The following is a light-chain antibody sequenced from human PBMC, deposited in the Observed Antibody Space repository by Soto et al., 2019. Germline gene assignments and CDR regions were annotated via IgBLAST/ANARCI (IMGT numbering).Light chain of an antibody. CDR3: AAWDDSLSGYV. CDR2: SNN. CDR1: RSNIGTNS. Sequence: QSALTQPPSASGTPGQRVTISCSGSRSNIGTNSVYWYQKLPGTAPRVLIYSNNQRPSGVPDRFSGSKSGTSASLAISGLRSEDEADYYRAAWDDSLSGYVFGAGTKVTVL. V-gene: IGLV1-47*02. J-gene: IGLJ1*01.